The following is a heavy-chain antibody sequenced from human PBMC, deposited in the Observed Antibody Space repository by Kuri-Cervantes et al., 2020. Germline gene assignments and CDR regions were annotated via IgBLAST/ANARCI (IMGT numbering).Heavy chain of an antibody. Sequence: GGSLRLSCAASGFTFSNAWMSWVRQAPGKGLEWVARSRNKANSYTTEYAASVKGRFTISRDASNNSLYLQMNSLKAEDTAVYYCVANQRLGRPAMDNWGQGTPVTVSS. J-gene: IGHJ4*02. V-gene: IGHV3-72*01. D-gene: IGHD1-1*01. CDR2: SRNKANSYTT. CDR1: GFTFSNAW. CDR3: VANQRLGRPAMDN.